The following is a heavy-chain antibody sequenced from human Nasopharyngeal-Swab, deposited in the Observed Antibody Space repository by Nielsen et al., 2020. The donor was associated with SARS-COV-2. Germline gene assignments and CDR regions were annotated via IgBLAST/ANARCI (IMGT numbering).Heavy chain of an antibody. J-gene: IGHJ4*02. D-gene: IGHD5-12*01. CDR1: GMTFSRFW. Sequence: GGSLRLSCAASGMTFSRFWMTWVRQLPGKGLEWVANINPDGSEKYYLDSVEGRFTISRDNARNSLFLQMNSLRPEDTGVYYCADPPPPGFWGQGTLVTVSS. CDR2: INPDGSEK. V-gene: IGHV3-7*03. CDR3: ADPPPPGF.